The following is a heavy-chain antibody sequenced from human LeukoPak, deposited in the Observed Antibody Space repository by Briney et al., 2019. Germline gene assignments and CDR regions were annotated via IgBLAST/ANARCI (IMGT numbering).Heavy chain of an antibody. D-gene: IGHD6-25*01. CDR3: ARAAYYFDY. CDR2: INHSGST. J-gene: IGHJ4*02. Sequence: SETLSLTCAVYGGSFSGYYWSWIRPPPGKGLEWIGEINHSGSTNYNPSLKSRVTMSVDTSKNQFSLKLSSVTAADTAVYYCARAAYYFDYWGQGTLVTVSS. V-gene: IGHV4-34*01. CDR1: GGSFSGYY.